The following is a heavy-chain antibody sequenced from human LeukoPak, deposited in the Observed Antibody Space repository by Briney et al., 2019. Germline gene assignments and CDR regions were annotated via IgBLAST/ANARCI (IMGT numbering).Heavy chain of an antibody. J-gene: IGHJ4*02. V-gene: IGHV3-64D*09. CDR3: VKDVSNTYYYFDY. CDR1: GFTFSRYA. CDR2: ISTNGGVT. D-gene: IGHD2-21*01. Sequence: GGSLRLSCSASGFTFSRYAMHWVRQAPGKGLEYVSAISTNGGVTYYADSVKGRFTISRDNSKNTLDLEMSSLRVEDTAVFYCVKDVSNTYYYFDYWGQGTLVTVSS.